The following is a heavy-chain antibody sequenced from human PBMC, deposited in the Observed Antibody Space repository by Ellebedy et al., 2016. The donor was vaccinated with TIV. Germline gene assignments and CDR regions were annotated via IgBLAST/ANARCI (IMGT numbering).Heavy chain of an antibody. CDR1: GFIFSDYY. CDR2: MTSSGRSI. J-gene: IGHJ3*02. D-gene: IGHD1-26*01. V-gene: IGHV3-11*04. Sequence: PGGSLRLSCAASGFIFSDYYMSWIRQSPVRGLEWVSYMTSSGRSIYYADSVKGRFTISRDNAKNSLYLQMNSMRDEDTAVYYCARGGGELLRYAFDIWGHGTMVTVSS. CDR3: ARGGGELLRYAFDI.